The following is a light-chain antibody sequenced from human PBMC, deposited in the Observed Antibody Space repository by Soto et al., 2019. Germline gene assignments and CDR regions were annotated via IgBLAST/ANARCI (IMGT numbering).Light chain of an antibody. CDR1: RGHSSYA. CDR3: QTWGTGIRV. Sequence: QSVLTQSPSASASLGASVKLTCTLSRGHSSYAIAWHQQRPEKGPRYLMQVNSDGSHNKGDGIPDRFSGSSSGAERYLTISSLQSEDEADYYCQTWGTGIRVFGGGTKLTVL. V-gene: IGLV4-69*01. J-gene: IGLJ2*01. CDR2: VNSDGSH.